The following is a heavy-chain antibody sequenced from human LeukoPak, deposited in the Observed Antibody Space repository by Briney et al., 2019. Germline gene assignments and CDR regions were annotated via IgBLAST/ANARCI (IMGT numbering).Heavy chain of an antibody. CDR2: IYTSGST. Sequence: SETLSLTCTVSGGSISSYYWSWIRQPAGKGLEWIGRIYTSGSTNYNPSLKSRVTMSVDTSKNQFSLKLSSVTAADTAVYYCARDRVVPAAMTYYYYMDVLGKGTTVTVSS. CDR1: GGSISSYY. V-gene: IGHV4-4*07. J-gene: IGHJ6*03. D-gene: IGHD2-2*01. CDR3: ARDRVVPAAMTYYYYMDV.